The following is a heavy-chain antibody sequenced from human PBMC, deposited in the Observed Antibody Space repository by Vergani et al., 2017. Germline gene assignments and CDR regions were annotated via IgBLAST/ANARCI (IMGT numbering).Heavy chain of an antibody. V-gene: IGHV4-38-2*01. CDR2: IHNRGKT. CDR1: GNSIGSGFY. Sequence: QVRLEESGPGLVKPSETLSLTCSVSGNSIGSGFYWAWIRQSPGEGLQWLTSIHNRGKTYHNPSLKSRVSVSLDTSKNRFSLNLTSVTAADTAVYRCVCRATSPPRCFDCWGQGTLVIVSS. J-gene: IGHJ4*02. D-gene: IGHD2-2*01. CDR3: VCRATSPPRCFDC.